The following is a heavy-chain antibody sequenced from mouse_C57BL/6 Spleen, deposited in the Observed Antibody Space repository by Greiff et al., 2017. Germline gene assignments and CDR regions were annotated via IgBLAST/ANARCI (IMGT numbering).Heavy chain of an antibody. V-gene: IGHV1-50*01. CDR2: IDPSDSYT. CDR1: GYTFTSYW. CDR3: ARRATPGY. D-gene: IGHD3-1*01. Sequence: QVHVKQPGAELVKPGASVKLSCKASGYTFTSYWMQWVKQRPGQGLEWIGEIDPSDSYTNYNQKFKGKATLTVDTSSSTAYMQLSSLTSEDAAVYYCARRATPGYWGQGTTLTVAS. J-gene: IGHJ2*01.